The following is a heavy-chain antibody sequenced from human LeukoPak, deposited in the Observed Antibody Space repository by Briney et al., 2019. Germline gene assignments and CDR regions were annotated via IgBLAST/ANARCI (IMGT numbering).Heavy chain of an antibody. V-gene: IGHV4-34*01. CDR3: ARGMAAAYDYNWFDP. CDR1: GGSFSGYY. J-gene: IGHJ5*02. CDR2: INHTGNT. D-gene: IGHD5-12*01. Sequence: SETLSLTCAVNGGSFSGYYWNWIRQPPGKRLEWIGEINHTGNTNYNPSLKRRVTISVDTSQKQFSLRLNSLTAADTAVYYCARGMAAAYDYNWFDPWGQGTLVTVSS.